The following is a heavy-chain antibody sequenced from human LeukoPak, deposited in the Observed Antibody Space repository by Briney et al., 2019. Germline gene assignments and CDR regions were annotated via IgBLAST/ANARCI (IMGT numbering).Heavy chain of an antibody. CDR2: IRYDGSNK. D-gene: IGHD4-23*01. Sequence: PGGSLRLSCAASGFTFSSYGMHWVRQAPGKGLEWVAFIRYDGSNKYYADSVKGRFTISRDNSKNTLYLQMNSLRAEDTAVYYCAKAYLTVVNLARGVYYFDYWGQGTLVTVSS. CDR1: GFTFSSYG. V-gene: IGHV3-30*02. J-gene: IGHJ4*02. CDR3: AKAYLTVVNLARGVYYFDY.